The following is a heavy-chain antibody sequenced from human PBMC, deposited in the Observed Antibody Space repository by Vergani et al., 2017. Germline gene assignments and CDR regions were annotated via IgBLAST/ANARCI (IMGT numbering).Heavy chain of an antibody. CDR3: TKGSRGYTGYFFDY. V-gene: IGHV3-23*01. CDR1: GFCFPGYA. J-gene: IGHJ4*02. CDR2: VIGSSATP. Sequence: EVQLLESGGGLVQPGGSLRLSCEASGFCFPGYAMSWVRQAPGKGLEWVSSVIGSSATPYYAESVKGRFIISRDNSMKTLHLEMNSLRADDTAVYYCTKGSRGYTGYFFDYWGKGTLATVSS. D-gene: IGHD5-12*01.